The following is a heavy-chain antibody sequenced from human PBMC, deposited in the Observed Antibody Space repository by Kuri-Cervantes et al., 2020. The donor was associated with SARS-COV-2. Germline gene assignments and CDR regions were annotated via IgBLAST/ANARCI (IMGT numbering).Heavy chain of an antibody. CDR3: ARELGVPAATYSDY. CDR2: IYHSGST. J-gene: IGHJ4*02. V-gene: IGHV4-38-2*02. D-gene: IGHD2-2*01. Sequence: GSLRLSCTVSGYSISSGYYWGWIRQPPGKGLEWIGSIYHSGSTYYNPSLKSRVTISVDTSKNQFSLKLSSVTAADTAVYYCARELGVPAATYSDYWGQGTLVTVSS. CDR1: GYSISSGYY.